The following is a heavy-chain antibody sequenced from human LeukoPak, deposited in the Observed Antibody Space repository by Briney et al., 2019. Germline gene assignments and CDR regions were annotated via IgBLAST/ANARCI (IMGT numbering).Heavy chain of an antibody. J-gene: IGHJ4*02. D-gene: IGHD6-19*01. V-gene: IGHV4-59*08. Sequence: PSETLSLTCSVSGRSISSYYWSWIRQPPRKGLDWVGYIYYSGSTNYNPSLKSRVTISVDTSKIQFSLKLSSVTAADTAVYYCASMGRLRGGWHSFDCWGQGTLVTVSS. CDR3: ASMGRLRGGWHSFDC. CDR2: IYYSGST. CDR1: GRSISSYY.